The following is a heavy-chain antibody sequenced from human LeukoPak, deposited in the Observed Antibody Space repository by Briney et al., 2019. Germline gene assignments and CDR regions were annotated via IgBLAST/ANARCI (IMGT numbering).Heavy chain of an antibody. D-gene: IGHD4-11*01. Sequence: PGGSLRLSCAASGFTVSSSFMSWVHQAPGKGLEWVSVIYSGGSTYYADSVKGRFTISRDNSKNTLYLQMNSLRADDTAVYYCVRDGVDYSFEYWGQGTLVTVSS. V-gene: IGHV3-53*01. J-gene: IGHJ4*02. CDR3: VRDGVDYSFEY. CDR2: IYSGGST. CDR1: GFTVSSSF.